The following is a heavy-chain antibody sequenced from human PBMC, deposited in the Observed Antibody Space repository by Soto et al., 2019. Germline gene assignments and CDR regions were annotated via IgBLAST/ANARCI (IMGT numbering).Heavy chain of an antibody. CDR2: ISGSGGST. D-gene: IGHD6-13*01. CDR3: AKDWGSSWPEYYYFDY. V-gene: IGHV3-23*01. CDR1: GFTFSSYA. J-gene: IGHJ4*02. Sequence: GGSLRLSCAASGFTFSSYAMSWVRQAPGKGLEWVSAISGSGGSTYYADSVKGRFTISRDNSKNTLYLQMNSLRAEDTAVYYCAKDWGSSWPEYYYFDYWGQGTLVTVSS.